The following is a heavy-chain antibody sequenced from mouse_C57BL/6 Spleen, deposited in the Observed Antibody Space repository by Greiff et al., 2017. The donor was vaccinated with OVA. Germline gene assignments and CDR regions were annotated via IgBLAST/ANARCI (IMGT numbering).Heavy chain of an antibody. CDR2: IDPSDSYT. CDR3: ARRDTRRSY. J-gene: IGHJ2*01. V-gene: IGHV1-50*01. Sequence: VKLQQPGAELVKPGASVKLSCKASGYTFTSYWMQWVKQRPGQGLEWIGEIDPSDSYTNYNQKFKGKATLTVDTSSSTAYMQLSSLTSEDSAVYYCARRDTRRSYWGQGTTLTVSS. CDR1: GYTFTSYW. D-gene: IGHD1-1*01.